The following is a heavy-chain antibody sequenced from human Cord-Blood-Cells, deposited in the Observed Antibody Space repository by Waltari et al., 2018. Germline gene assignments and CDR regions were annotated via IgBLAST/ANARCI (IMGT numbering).Heavy chain of an antibody. CDR1: GFTFSSYW. CDR2: IKQDGSEK. V-gene: IGHV3-7*01. D-gene: IGHD3-22*01. Sequence: EVQLVESGGGLVQPGGSLRLSCAASGFTFSSYWMSWVRQAPGKGLEWVDNIKQDGSEKYYVDSVKGRFTISRDNAKNSLYLQMNSLRAEDTAVYYCARALDYYDSSGYDYWGQGTLVTVSS. CDR3: ARALDYYDSSGYDY. J-gene: IGHJ4*02.